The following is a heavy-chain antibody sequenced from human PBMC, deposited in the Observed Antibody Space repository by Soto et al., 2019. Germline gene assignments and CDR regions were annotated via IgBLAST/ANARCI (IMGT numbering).Heavy chain of an antibody. D-gene: IGHD5-18*01. Sequence: GESLKISCKGSGYSFTNYWIAWVRQMPEKGLEWMGIIYPGDSRTTYSPTFQGQVTISADKSISTASLQWNSLKASDTAMYYCARLPVDTSMVGSQYYYYYYAMDVWGQGTTVTV. J-gene: IGHJ6*02. CDR2: IYPGDSRT. V-gene: IGHV5-51*01. CDR3: ARLPVDTSMVGSQYYYYYYAMDV. CDR1: GYSFTNYW.